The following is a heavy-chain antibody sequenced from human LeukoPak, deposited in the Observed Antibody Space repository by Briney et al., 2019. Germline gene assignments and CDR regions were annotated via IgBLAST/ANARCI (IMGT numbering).Heavy chain of an antibody. J-gene: IGHJ5*02. CDR2: ISSSSSYI. Sequence: GGSLRLSFAASGFTFDDYGMSWVRQAPGKGLEWVSSISSSSSYIYYADSVKGRFTISRDNAKNSLYLQMNSLRAEDTAVYYCAKESSSNCFDPGGQGTLVTVSS. CDR1: GFTFDDYG. CDR3: AKESSSNCFDP. V-gene: IGHV3-21*01. D-gene: IGHD6-13*01.